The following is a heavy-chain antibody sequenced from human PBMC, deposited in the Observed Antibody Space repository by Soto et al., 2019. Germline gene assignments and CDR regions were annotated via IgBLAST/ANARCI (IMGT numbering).Heavy chain of an antibody. V-gene: IGHV4-59*01. J-gene: IGHJ5*02. CDR1: GGSISSYY. Sequence: SETLSLTCTVSGGSISSYYWSWIRQPPGKGLEWIGYIYYSGSTNYNPSLKSRVTISVDTSKNQFSLKLSSVTAADTAVYYCARMGADYYDSSGYYGISYNWFDPWGQGTLVTVSS. D-gene: IGHD3-22*01. CDR2: IYYSGST. CDR3: ARMGADYYDSSGYYGISYNWFDP.